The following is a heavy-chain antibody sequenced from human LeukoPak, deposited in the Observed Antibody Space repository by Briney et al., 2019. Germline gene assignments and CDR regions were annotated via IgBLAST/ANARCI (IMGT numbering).Heavy chain of an antibody. CDR1: GFTFSSYS. J-gene: IGHJ4*02. CDR2: ISSSSSYI. Sequence: GGSLRLSCAASGFTFSSYSMNWVRQAPGKGLEWVSSISSSSSYIYYADSVKGRFTISRDNAKNSLYLQMNSLRAEDTAVYYCAKVGGRIAVAGNQDYWGQGTLVTVSS. CDR3: AKVGGRIAVAGNQDY. V-gene: IGHV3-21*04. D-gene: IGHD6-19*01.